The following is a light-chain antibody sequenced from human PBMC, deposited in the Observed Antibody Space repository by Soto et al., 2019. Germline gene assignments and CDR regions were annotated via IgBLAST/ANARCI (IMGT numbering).Light chain of an antibody. J-gene: IGKJ1*01. V-gene: IGKV3-20*01. CDR3: QQYGSSLWT. CDR2: GAS. Sequence: EIVLTQSPGTLSLSPGERATLSCRASQSVSSSYLAWYQQKPGQAPRLLIYGASSRATGTPDRFSGSGSGTDLTLTINRLEPEDFAVYYCQQYGSSLWTFGQGTKVEIK. CDR1: QSVSSSY.